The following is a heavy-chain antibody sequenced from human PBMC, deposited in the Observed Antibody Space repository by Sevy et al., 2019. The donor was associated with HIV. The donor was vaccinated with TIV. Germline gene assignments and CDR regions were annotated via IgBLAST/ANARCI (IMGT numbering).Heavy chain of an antibody. V-gene: IGHV3-7*01. CDR2: IKEDGSEK. J-gene: IGHJ5*02. D-gene: IGHD2-2*01. CDR1: GFTFSTYW. Sequence: GGSLRLSCAASGFTFSTYWMTWVRQAPGKGLEWVANIKEDGSEKYYVDSVKGRFTISRDNAKNSRYLQMNSLRAEDTAVYYCARDQGCSSTSCSNWCDPWGQGTLVTVSS. CDR3: ARDQGCSSTSCSNWCDP.